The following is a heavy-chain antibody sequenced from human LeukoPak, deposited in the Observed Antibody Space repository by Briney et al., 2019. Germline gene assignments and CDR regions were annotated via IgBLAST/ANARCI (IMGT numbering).Heavy chain of an antibody. CDR1: GYSFTAYA. CDR2: INMGTGNP. J-gene: IGHJ1*01. V-gene: IGHV7-4-1*02. Sequence: ASVKVSCKASGYSFTAYAMNWLRQAPGQRLEWMGWINMGTGNPTYAQGFTGRFVFSLDTSVSTAYLQINNLKAEDTAVYYCVRDNVAGGATTFDLWGQGALVTVSA. CDR3: VRDNVAGGATTFDL. D-gene: IGHD4-11*01.